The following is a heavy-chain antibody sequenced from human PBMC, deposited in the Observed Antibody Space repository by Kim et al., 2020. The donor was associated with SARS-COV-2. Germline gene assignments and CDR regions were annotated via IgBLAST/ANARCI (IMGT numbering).Heavy chain of an antibody. CDR3: ARDDFNTWGVYQSGMDV. J-gene: IGHJ6*02. Sequence: ASVKVSCKASGYTFTDYYMHWVRQAPGQGLKWMGRINPNSGGTNYAQRFQGRVTMTRDTSIGTAYMELNSLRSDDTAIYFCARDDFNTWGVYQSGMDVWGRGTTVTV. CDR2: INPNSGGT. V-gene: IGHV1-2*06. CDR1: GYTFTDYY. D-gene: IGHD3-16*01.